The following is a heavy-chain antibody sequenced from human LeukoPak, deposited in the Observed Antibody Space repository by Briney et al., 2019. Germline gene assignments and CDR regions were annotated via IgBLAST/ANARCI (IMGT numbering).Heavy chain of an antibody. CDR2: IYYSGGT. Sequence: SETLSLTCSVSGGSISSDYWSWIRQPPGKGLEWIGYIYYSGGTNYNPSLKSRVTISLDTSKNQFSLRLTSVTAADTAVYYCARYQPLLYRFDYWGRGNLVTVSS. CDR1: GGSISSDY. CDR3: ARYQPLLYRFDY. V-gene: IGHV4-59*01. J-gene: IGHJ4*02. D-gene: IGHD2-2*02.